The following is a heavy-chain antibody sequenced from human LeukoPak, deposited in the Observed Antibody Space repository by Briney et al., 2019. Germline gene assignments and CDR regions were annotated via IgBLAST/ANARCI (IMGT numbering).Heavy chain of an antibody. CDR2: ISSSSSYI. Sequence: GGSLRLSCAASGFTLSSYSMHWVRQAPGKGLEWVSSISSSSSYIYYADSVRGRFTISRDNAKNSLFLQMNSLRAEDTAVYYCARGSSNSGSYYNWFDPWGQGTLVTVSS. D-gene: IGHD1-26*01. J-gene: IGHJ5*02. CDR1: GFTLSSYS. V-gene: IGHV3-21*01. CDR3: ARGSSNSGSYYNWFDP.